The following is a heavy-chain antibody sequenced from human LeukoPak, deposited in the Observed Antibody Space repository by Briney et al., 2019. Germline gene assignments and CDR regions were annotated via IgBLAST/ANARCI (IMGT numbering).Heavy chain of an antibody. CDR1: GFTFDDYA. CDR2: ISWNSGSI. J-gene: IGHJ3*02. CDR3: ARDRGYGGNRPETFDI. V-gene: IGHV3-9*01. Sequence: PGRSLRLSCAASGFTFDDYAMHWVRQAPGKGLEWVSGISWNSGSIGYADSVKGRFTISRDNAKNSLYLQMNSLRAEDTAVYYCARDRGYGGNRPETFDIWGQGTMVTVSS. D-gene: IGHD4-23*01.